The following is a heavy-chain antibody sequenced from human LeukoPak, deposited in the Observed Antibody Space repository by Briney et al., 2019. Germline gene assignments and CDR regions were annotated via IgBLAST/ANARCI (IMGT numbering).Heavy chain of an antibody. J-gene: IGHJ6*03. CDR3: ANGGYYYYYMDV. Sequence: GGSLRLSCAASGFTFSSYAMSWVRQAPGKGLEWVSAISGSGGSTYYADSVKGRFTISRDNSKSTLYLQMNSLRAEDTAVYYCANGGYYYYYMDVWGKGTTVTVSS. V-gene: IGHV3-23*01. CDR2: ISGSGGST. CDR1: GFTFSSYA. D-gene: IGHD3-16*01.